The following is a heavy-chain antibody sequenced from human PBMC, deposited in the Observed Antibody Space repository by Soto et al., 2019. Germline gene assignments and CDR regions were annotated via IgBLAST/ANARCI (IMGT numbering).Heavy chain of an antibody. V-gene: IGHV5-51*01. Sequence: GESLKISCQVSVYTFTIYWIGWVRQMPGKGLEWMGIIYPSDSDTRYSPSFQGQVTISADQSINTAYPQWDSLKASDTAIYYCARPANTVADHFDLWGQGTPVTVSS. CDR2: IYPSDSDT. D-gene: IGHD4-17*01. J-gene: IGHJ4*02. CDR1: VYTFTIYW. CDR3: ARPANTVADHFDL.